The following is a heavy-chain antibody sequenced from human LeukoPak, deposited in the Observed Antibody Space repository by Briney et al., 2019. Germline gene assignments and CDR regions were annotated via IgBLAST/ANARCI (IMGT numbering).Heavy chain of an antibody. CDR3: ARDIGLDYSSSSFASDI. D-gene: IGHD6-6*01. J-gene: IGHJ3*02. CDR1: GGSFTTHY. CDR2: IYSGGST. Sequence: SETLSLTCTVCGGSFTTHYWNWFRQPAGKGLEWIGRIYSGGSTNYKSSLKSRVIMSIDTSKRQLSLKLSSVTAADTAIYYCARDIGLDYSSSSFASDIWGPGTLVIVSS. V-gene: IGHV4-4*07.